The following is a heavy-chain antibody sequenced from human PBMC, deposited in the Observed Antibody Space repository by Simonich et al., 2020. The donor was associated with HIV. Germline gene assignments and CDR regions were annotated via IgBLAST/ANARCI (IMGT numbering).Heavy chain of an antibody. CDR1: GGSFSGYY. Sequence: QVQLQQWGAGLLKPSETLSLTCAVYGGSFSGYYWSWIRQPPGKGLEWIGEINHSGRTNYTPSLKSRVTISVDTSKNQFSLKLSSVTAADTAVYYCARGFYQRLYYFDYWGQGTLVTVSS. CDR3: ARGFYQRLYYFDY. CDR2: INHSGRT. D-gene: IGHD2-2*01. V-gene: IGHV4-34*01. J-gene: IGHJ4*02.